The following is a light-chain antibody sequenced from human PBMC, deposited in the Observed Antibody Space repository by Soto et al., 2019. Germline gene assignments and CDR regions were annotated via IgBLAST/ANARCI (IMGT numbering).Light chain of an antibody. CDR2: GAS. J-gene: IGKJ1*01. CDR3: QQCGSSTWT. Sequence: EIVLTQSPGTLSLSPGERATLSCRASQSVSSSYLAWYQQKPGQAPRLLIYGASSRATGIPDRFSGSGPGTDFTLTISRLEPEDFAVYYCQQCGSSTWTFGQGTKV. V-gene: IGKV3-20*01. CDR1: QSVSSSY.